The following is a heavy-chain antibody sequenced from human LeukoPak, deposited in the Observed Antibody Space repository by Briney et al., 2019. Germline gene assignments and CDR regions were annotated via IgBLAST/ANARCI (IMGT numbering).Heavy chain of an antibody. CDR1: GYSFTSYW. CDR3: ARPRGSGSSKDAFDI. J-gene: IGHJ3*02. CDR2: INPNSGGT. V-gene: IGHV1-2*02. D-gene: IGHD1-26*01. Sequence: GESLKISCKGSGYSFTSYWISWVRQAPGQGLEWMGWINPNSGGTNYAQKFQGRVTMTRDTSISTAYMELSRLRSDDTAVYYCARPRGSGSSKDAFDIWGQGTMVTVSS.